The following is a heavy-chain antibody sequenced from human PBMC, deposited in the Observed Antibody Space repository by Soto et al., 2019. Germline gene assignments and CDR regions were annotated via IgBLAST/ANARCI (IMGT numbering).Heavy chain of an antibody. CDR1: GYTFTSYG. J-gene: IGHJ6*02. Sequence: GASVKVSCKASGYTFTSYGISWVRQAPGQGLEWMGWISAYNGNTNYAQKLQGRVTMTTDTSTSTAYMELRSLRSDDTAVYYCARDSLELRYFVWFGSLGTPGYYYYGMDVWGQGTTVTVSS. D-gene: IGHD3-9*01. V-gene: IGHV1-18*01. CDR2: ISAYNGNT. CDR3: ARDSLELRYFVWFGSLGTPGYYYYGMDV.